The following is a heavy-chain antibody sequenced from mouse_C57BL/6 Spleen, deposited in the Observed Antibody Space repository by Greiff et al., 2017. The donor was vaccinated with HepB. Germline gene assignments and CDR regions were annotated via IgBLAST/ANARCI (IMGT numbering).Heavy chain of an antibody. Sequence: VQLQQSGAELVRPGASVKLSCTASGFNIKDDYMHWVKQRPEQGLEWIGWIDPENGDTEYASKFQGKATITADTSSNTAYLQLSSLTSEDTAVYYCTTRTVGYWGQGTTLTVSS. CDR1: GFNIKDDY. J-gene: IGHJ2*01. D-gene: IGHD1-1*01. CDR3: TTRTVGY. V-gene: IGHV14-4*01. CDR2: IDPENGDT.